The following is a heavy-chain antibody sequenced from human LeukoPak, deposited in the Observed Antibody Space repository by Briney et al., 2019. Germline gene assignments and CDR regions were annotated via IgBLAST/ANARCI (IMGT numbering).Heavy chain of an antibody. CDR3: AKDIRYSSGWNYYYYGMDV. D-gene: IGHD6-19*01. J-gene: IGHJ6*02. Sequence: SGGSLRLSCAASGFTFSNYVMGWVRQAPGKGLEWVSLISGDGGSTYYADSVKGRFTISRDNSKNSLYLQMNSLRTEDTALYYCAKDIRYSSGWNYYYYGMDVWGQGTTVTVSS. CDR1: GFTFSNYV. V-gene: IGHV3-43*02. CDR2: ISGDGGST.